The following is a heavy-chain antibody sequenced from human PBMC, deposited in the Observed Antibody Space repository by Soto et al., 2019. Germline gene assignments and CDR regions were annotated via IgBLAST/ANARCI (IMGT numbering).Heavy chain of an antibody. V-gene: IGHV3-48*01. CDR3: AREVGRDIVVVPAAIGFDY. Sequence: EVQLVESGGGLVQPGGSLRLSCAASGFTFSSYSMNWVRQAPGKGLEWVSYISSSSITIYYADSVKGRFTISRDNAKNSLYLQMNSLRAEDTAVYYCAREVGRDIVVVPAAIGFDYWGQGTLVTVSS. CDR1: GFTFSSYS. J-gene: IGHJ4*02. CDR2: ISSSSITI. D-gene: IGHD2-2*01.